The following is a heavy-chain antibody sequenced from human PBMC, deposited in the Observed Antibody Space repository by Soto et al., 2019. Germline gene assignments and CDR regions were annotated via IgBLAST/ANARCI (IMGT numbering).Heavy chain of an antibody. CDR3: ARQGEQSYYYYGMDV. CDR2: IYYSGST. J-gene: IGHJ6*02. Sequence: SETLSLTCTVSGGSISSSSYYWGWIRRPPGKGLEWIGSIYYSGSTYYNPSLKSRVTISVDTSKNQFSLKLSSVTAADTAVYYCARQGEQSYYYYGMDVWGQGTTVTVSS. V-gene: IGHV4-39*01. CDR1: GGSISSSSYY.